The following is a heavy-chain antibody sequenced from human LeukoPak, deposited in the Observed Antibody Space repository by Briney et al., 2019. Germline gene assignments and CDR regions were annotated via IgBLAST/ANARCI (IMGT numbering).Heavy chain of an antibody. CDR1: GFTFSSYG. J-gene: IGHJ6*02. CDR2: ISYDGSNK. CDR3: ARGGGLDV. Sequence: GGSLRLSCAASGFTFSSYGMHWVRQAPGKGLEWVAVISYDGSNKYYADSVKGRFTISRDNSKNSLYLQMSNLRAEDTAVYFCARGGGLDVWGQGATVTVSS. V-gene: IGHV3-30*03. D-gene: IGHD3-16*01.